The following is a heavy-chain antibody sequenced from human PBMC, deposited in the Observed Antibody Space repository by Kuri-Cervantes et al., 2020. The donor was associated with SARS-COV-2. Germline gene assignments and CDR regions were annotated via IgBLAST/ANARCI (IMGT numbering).Heavy chain of an antibody. V-gene: IGHV1-24*01. CDR2: FDPEDGET. J-gene: IGHJ5*02. D-gene: IGHD7-27*01. CDR1: GYTLTELS. CDR3: ATAPGERRANWFDP. Sequence: ASVKVSCKASGYTLTELSMHWVRQAPGKGLEWMGGFDPEDGETIYAQKFQGRVTMTEDTSTDTAYMELSSLRSEDTAVYYCATAPGERRANWFDPWGQGTLVTVSS.